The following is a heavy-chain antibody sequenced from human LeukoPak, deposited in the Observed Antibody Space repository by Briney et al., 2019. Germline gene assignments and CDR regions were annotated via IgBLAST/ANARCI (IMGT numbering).Heavy chain of an antibody. CDR1: GFTFDDYG. CDR3: ARVRNYYGSGSYYND. CDR2: INWNGGST. D-gene: IGHD3-10*01. Sequence: GGSLRLSCAASGFTFDDYGMSWVRQAPGKGLEWVSGINWNGGSTGYADSVKGRFTISRDNAKNTLYLQMNSLRAEDTAVYYCARVRNYYGSGSYYNDWGQGTLVTVSS. J-gene: IGHJ4*02. V-gene: IGHV3-20*04.